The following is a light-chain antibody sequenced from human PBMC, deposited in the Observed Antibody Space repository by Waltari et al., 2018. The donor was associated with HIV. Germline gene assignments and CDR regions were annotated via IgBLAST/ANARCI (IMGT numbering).Light chain of an antibody. CDR3: QQYGSSLWT. CDR1: QSVSSSY. Sequence: EIALAQSPGTLPLSTGERGTLPCRASQSVSSSYLAWYQQKPGQAPRLLIYAASTRATGIPDRFSGSGSGTDFNLTISRLEPEDFAVYYCQQYGSSLWTFGQGTKVEVK. V-gene: IGKV3-20*01. J-gene: IGKJ1*01. CDR2: AAS.